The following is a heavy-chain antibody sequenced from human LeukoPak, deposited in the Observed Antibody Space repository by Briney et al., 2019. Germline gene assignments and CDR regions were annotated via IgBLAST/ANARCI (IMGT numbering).Heavy chain of an antibody. CDR1: GFTFRSYS. CDR2: IDPSSTYI. Sequence: GGSLRLSCAASGFTFRSYSMNWVRQAPGKGLEWVSAIDPSSTYIYYADSVKGRFTISRDNAENSLYLQMNSLRAEDTAVYYCARDLARPEWELLRLNDYWGQGTLVTVSS. D-gene: IGHD1-26*01. CDR3: ARDLARPEWELLRLNDY. J-gene: IGHJ4*02. V-gene: IGHV3-21*01.